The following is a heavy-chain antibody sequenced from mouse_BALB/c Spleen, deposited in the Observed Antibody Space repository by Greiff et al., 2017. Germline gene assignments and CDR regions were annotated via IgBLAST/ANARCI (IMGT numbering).Heavy chain of an antibody. V-gene: IGHV1S34*01. CDR1: GYSFTGYY. CDR3: ARVNYGSSYKIFDY. CDR2: ISCYNGAT. D-gene: IGHD1-1*01. J-gene: IGHJ2*01. Sequence: LVKTGASVKISCKASGYSFTGYYMHWVKQSHGKSLEWIGYISCYNGATSYNQKFKGKATFTVDTSSSTAYMQFNSLTSEDSAVYYCARVNYGSSYKIFDYWGQGTTLTVSS.